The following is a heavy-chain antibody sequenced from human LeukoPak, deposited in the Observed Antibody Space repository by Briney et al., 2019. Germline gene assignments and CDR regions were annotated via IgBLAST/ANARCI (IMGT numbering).Heavy chain of an antibody. V-gene: IGHV1-8*01. CDR2: MNPNSCNT. CDR3: ASFAVDYSSGWYNDY. J-gene: IGHJ4*02. Sequence: ASVKVSCKASGYTFTSYDINWVRQATGQGLEWMGWMNPNSCNTGYAQKFQGRVTMTRNTSISTAYMELSSLRSEDTAVYYCASFAVDYSSGWYNDYWGQGTLVTVSS. D-gene: IGHD6-19*01. CDR1: GYTFTSYD.